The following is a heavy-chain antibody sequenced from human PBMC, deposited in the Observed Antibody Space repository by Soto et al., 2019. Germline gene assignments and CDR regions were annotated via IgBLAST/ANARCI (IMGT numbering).Heavy chain of an antibody. D-gene: IGHD6-13*01. CDR3: ARDFSSSWYRGYYYYGMDV. CDR1: GGTFSSYA. CDR2: IIPSFGTA. V-gene: IGHV1-69*13. J-gene: IGHJ6*02. Sequence: SVKVSCKASGGTFSSYAISWVRQAPGQGLEWMGGIIPSFGTANYAQKFQGRVTITADESTSTAYVELSSLRSEDTAVYYCARDFSSSWYRGYYYYGMDVWGQGITVTVS.